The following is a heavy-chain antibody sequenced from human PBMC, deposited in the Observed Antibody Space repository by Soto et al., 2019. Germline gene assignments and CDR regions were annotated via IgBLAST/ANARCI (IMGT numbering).Heavy chain of an antibody. J-gene: IGHJ6*03. V-gene: IGHV3-23*01. Sequence: HPGGSLRLSCAASGFTFSSYAMSWVRQAPGKGLEWVSAISGSGGSTYYADSVKGRFTISRDNSKNTLYLRMNSLRAEDTAVYYCAKDLGTSHYMDVWGKGTTVTVSS. CDR2: ISGSGGST. CDR1: GFTFSSYA. D-gene: IGHD1-1*01. CDR3: AKDLGTSHYMDV.